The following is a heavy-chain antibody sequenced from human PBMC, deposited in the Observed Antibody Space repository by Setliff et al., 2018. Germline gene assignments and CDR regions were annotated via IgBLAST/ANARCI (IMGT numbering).Heavy chain of an antibody. CDR3: ARASRFGTIVYRGDYYLDV. Sequence: ASVKVSCKASGYMFTTYAMSWIRQVPGQGFEWMGWINTNTGNPIYVQGFTGRFVFSLDTSVSTAYLHISGLKAEDTAVYYCARASRFGTIVYRGDYYLDVWGKGTTVTVSS. D-gene: IGHD3-10*01. CDR2: INTNTGNP. CDR1: GYMFTTYA. V-gene: IGHV7-4-1*02. J-gene: IGHJ6*03.